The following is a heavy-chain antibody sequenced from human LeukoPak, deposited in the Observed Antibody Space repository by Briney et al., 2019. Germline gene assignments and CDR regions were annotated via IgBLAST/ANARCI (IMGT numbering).Heavy chain of an antibody. CDR1: GFTFSSYA. J-gene: IGHJ4*02. Sequence: GGSLRLSCAASGFTFSSYAMHWVRQAPAKGLEWVAVISYDGSNKYYADSAKGRFTISRDNSKNTLYLQMNGLRAEDTAVYYCARGGEMATELDYWGQGTLVTVSS. D-gene: IGHD5-24*01. CDR2: ISYDGSNK. V-gene: IGHV3-30*04. CDR3: ARGGEMATELDY.